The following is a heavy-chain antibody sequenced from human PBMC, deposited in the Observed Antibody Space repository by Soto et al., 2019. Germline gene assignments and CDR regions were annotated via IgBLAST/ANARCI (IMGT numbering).Heavy chain of an antibody. J-gene: IGHJ5*02. V-gene: IGHV1-2*02. Sequence: ASVKVSCKASGGTFSSYAISWVRQAPGQGLEWMGWINPNSGGTNYAQKFQGRVTMTRDTSISTAYMELSRLRSDDTAVYYCARVDSSRSFDPWGQGTLVTVSS. D-gene: IGHD6-13*01. CDR1: GGTFSSYA. CDR3: ARVDSSRSFDP. CDR2: INPNSGGT.